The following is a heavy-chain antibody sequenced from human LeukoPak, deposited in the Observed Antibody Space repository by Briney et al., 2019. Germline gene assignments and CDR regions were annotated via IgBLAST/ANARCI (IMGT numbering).Heavy chain of an antibody. CDR1: GFTFSSYS. J-gene: IGHJ4*02. CDR3: ARDGRYSGSFDY. CDR2: ISSSSSYI. D-gene: IGHD1-26*01. V-gene: IGHV3-21*01. Sequence: PGGSLRLSCAASGFTFSSYSMNRVRQAPGKGLEWVSSISSSSSYIYYADSVKGRFTISRDNAKSSLYLQMNSLRAEDTAVYYCARDGRYSGSFDYWGQGTLVTVSS.